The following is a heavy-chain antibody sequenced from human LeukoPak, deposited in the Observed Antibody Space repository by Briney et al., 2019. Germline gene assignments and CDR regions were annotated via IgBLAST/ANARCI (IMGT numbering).Heavy chain of an antibody. Sequence: GSLRLSCAASGFTFSTYAMSWVRQAPGNGLEWVSGISGSGGSTYYADSVKGRFTISRDNSKNTLYLQMNSLRAEDTAVYYCTRGLYCSSTSCYALGAFDIWGQGTMVTVSS. CDR1: GFTFSTYA. J-gene: IGHJ3*02. CDR2: ISGSGGST. D-gene: IGHD2-2*01. CDR3: TRGLYCSSTSCYALGAFDI. V-gene: IGHV3-23*01.